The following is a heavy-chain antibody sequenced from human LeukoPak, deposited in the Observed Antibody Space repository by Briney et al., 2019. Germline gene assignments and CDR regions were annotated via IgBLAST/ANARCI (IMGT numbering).Heavy chain of an antibody. CDR2: IKQDGSEK. CDR3: ARDRSSGSLNYYYYGMDV. V-gene: IGHV3-7*01. D-gene: IGHD1-26*01. J-gene: IGHJ6*02. CDR1: GFTFSNYG. Sequence: GGSLRLSCAASGFTFSNYGMHWVRQAPGKGLEWVANIKQDGSEKYYVDSVKGRFTISRDNAKNSLYLQMNSLRAEDTAVYYCARDRSSGSLNYYYYGMDVWGQGTTVTVSS.